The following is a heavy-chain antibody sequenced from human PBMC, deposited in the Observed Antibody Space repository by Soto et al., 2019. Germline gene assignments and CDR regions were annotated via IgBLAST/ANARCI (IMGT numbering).Heavy chain of an antibody. Sequence: QVQLQESGPGLVKPSETLSLTCIVSGGSIISYYWSWIRQPPGKGLEWIGQTFVTGATKYSASLKSRVTMSVDTSKSQISLTLTSVTAADSATYFCARGRSDSAGSSFGRRMDVWGQGTTVTVSS. CDR2: TFVTGAT. CDR1: GGSIISYY. V-gene: IGHV4-59*01. CDR3: ARGRSDSAGSSFGRRMDV. D-gene: IGHD3-10*01. J-gene: IGHJ6*02.